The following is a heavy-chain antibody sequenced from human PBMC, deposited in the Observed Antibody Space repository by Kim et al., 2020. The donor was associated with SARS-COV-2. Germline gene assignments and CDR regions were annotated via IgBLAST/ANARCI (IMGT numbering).Heavy chain of an antibody. CDR2: ISWNSGSI. V-gene: IGHV3-9*01. D-gene: IGHD2-15*01. Sequence: GGSLRLSCAASGFTFDDYAMHWVRQAPGKGLEWVSGISWNSGSIGYADSVKGRFTISRDNAKNSLYLQMNSLRAEDTALYYCAKDISCSGGSCYPYYYYGMDVWGQGTTVTVSS. J-gene: IGHJ6*02. CDR3: AKDISCSGGSCYPYYYYGMDV. CDR1: GFTFDDYA.